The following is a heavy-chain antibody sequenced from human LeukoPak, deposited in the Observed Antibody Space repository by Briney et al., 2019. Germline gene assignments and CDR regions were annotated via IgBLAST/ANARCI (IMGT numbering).Heavy chain of an antibody. V-gene: IGHV4-39*07. CDR1: GGSISSSSYY. CDR2: IYYSGGT. J-gene: IGHJ6*03. CDR3: ARGYSSSFRDYYYYMDV. Sequence: PSETLSLTCTVSGGSISSSSYYWGWIRQPPGKGLEWIGSIYYSGGTYYNPSLKSRVTISVDTSKNQFSLKLSSVTAADTAVYYCARGYSSSFRDYYYYMDVWGKGTTVTVSS. D-gene: IGHD6-6*01.